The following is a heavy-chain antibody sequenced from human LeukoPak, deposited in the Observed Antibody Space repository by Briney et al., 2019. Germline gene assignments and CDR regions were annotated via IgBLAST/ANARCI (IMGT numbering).Heavy chain of an antibody. J-gene: IGHJ4*02. D-gene: IGHD3-22*01. CDR1: GFTFSSYA. V-gene: IGHV3-30-3*01. CDR3: ASPPAEYYDSTGYYFVYY. CDR2: ISYDGGNK. Sequence: PGGSLRLSCAASGFTFSSYAMHWVRQAPGKGLEWVAVISYDGGNKHYADSVKGRFTLSRDNSKNTLYLQMNSLRPEDTAVYYCASPPAEYYDSTGYYFVYYWGQGTLVTVSS.